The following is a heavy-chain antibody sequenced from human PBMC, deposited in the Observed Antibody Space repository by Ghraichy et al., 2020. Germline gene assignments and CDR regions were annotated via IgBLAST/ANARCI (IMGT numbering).Heavy chain of an antibody. Sequence: GGSLRLSCAASGFTFSSYSMNWVRQAPGKGLEWVSSISSSSSYIYYADSVKGRFTISRDNAKNSLYLQMNSLRAEDTAVYYCARDEEYGDYGPYWYFDLWGRGTLVTVSS. CDR3: ARDEEYGDYGPYWYFDL. V-gene: IGHV3-21*01. D-gene: IGHD4-17*01. CDR2: ISSSSSYI. CDR1: GFTFSSYS. J-gene: IGHJ2*01.